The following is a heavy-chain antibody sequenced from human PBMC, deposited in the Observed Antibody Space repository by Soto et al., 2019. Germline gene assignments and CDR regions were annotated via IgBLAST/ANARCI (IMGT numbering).Heavy chain of an antibody. CDR2: ISYDGSNK. D-gene: IGHD6-19*01. V-gene: IGHV3-30-3*01. CDR3: ARDYKGSSGWYSGYGMDV. Sequence: QVQLVESGGGVVQPGRSLRLSCAASGFTFSSYAMHWVRQAPGKGLEWVAVISYDGSNKYYADSVKGRFTISRDNSKNTLYLQMNSRRAEDTAVYYCARDYKGSSGWYSGYGMDVWGQGTTVTVSS. J-gene: IGHJ6*02. CDR1: GFTFSSYA.